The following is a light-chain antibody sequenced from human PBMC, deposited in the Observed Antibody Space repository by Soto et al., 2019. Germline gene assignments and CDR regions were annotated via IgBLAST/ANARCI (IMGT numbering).Light chain of an antibody. CDR2: EAT. V-gene: IGLV2-23*02. J-gene: IGLJ2*01. Sequence: QSALTQPASVSGSPGQSITISCTGTSNDVGGYDLVSWYQHHPGKAPKLIIYEATKRPSGVSDRFSGSKASNTASLTISALQAEDEADYSCCSFAGGATFVFGGGTKLTVL. CDR3: CSFAGGATFV. CDR1: SNDVGGYDL.